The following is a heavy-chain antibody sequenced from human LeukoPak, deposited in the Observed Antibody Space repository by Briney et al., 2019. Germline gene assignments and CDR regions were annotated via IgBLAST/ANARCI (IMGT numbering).Heavy chain of an antibody. V-gene: IGHV4-59*01. D-gene: IGHD5-12*01. CDR1: GGSISSYY. CDR3: ARDGYSGSDAL. J-gene: IGHJ4*02. Sequence: PSETLSLTCTVSGGSISSYYWSWIRQPPGKGLEWIGYIYHSGSTNYNPSLKSRVTIPVDTSQNQFYLKLSSVTAADTAVYYCARDGYSGSDALWGQGTLVTVPS. CDR2: IYHSGST.